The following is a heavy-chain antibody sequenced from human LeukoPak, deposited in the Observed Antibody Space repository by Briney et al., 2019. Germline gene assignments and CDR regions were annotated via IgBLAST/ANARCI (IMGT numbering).Heavy chain of an antibody. V-gene: IGHV3-23*01. Sequence: GGPLRLSCAASGFIFSSYAMSWVRQAPGKGLEWVSAISGSGGSTYYADSVKDRFTISRDNAKKSLYLQMNSLRDEDTGVYYCARDRYGDENYWGQGTLVTVSS. CDR1: GFIFSSYA. J-gene: IGHJ4*02. CDR3: ARDRYGDENY. D-gene: IGHD4-17*01. CDR2: ISGSGGST.